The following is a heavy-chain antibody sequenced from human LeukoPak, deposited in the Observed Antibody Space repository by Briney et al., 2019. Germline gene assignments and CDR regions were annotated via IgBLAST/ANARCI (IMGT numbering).Heavy chain of an antibody. CDR3: ARDPHV. J-gene: IGHJ6*04. CDR2: IKEDGSEK. CDR1: GFSFSTYW. Sequence: GGSLRLSCAATGFSFSTYWMAWVRQAPGKGLEWVANIKEDGSEKYYVDSVKGRFTISRDNAKKSLYLQMNSLRAEDTAVYYCARDPHVWGKGTTVTVSS. V-gene: IGHV3-7*01.